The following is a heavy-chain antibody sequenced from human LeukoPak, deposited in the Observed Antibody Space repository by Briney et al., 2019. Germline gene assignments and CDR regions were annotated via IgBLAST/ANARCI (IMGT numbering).Heavy chain of an antibody. CDR2: INPNSGGT. Sequence: ASVKVSRKASGYTFTGYYMHWVRQAPGQGLEWMGWINPNSGGTNYAQKFQGRVTMTRDTSISTAYMELSRLRSDDTAVYYCANADGEKDAFDIWGQGTMVTVSS. V-gene: IGHV1-2*02. CDR3: ANADGEKDAFDI. CDR1: GYTFTGYY. J-gene: IGHJ3*02. D-gene: IGHD5-24*01.